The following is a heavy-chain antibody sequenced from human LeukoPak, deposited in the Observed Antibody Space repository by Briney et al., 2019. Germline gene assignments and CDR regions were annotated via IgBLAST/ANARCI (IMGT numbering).Heavy chain of an antibody. CDR3: ASYPRSVPTPPFDY. V-gene: IGHV1-2*02. CDR1: GYTFTAQY. Sequence: EASVKVSCKASGYTFTAQYMHWLRQAPGQGLVWMGWINPNNGDTKYAQSFLGRVIMTRDMSTTTAYMELSSLRSDDTAVYFCASYPRSVPTPPFDYWGQGTLVTVSS. D-gene: IGHD2-2*01. CDR2: INPNNGDT. J-gene: IGHJ4*02.